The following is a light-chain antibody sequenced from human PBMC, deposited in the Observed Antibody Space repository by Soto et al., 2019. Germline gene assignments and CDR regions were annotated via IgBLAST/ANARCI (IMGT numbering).Light chain of an antibody. CDR2: GTS. J-gene: IGKJ2*01. CDR1: QSVSSSS. Sequence: EIVLTQSPGTLSLSPGERATLSCRASQSVSSSSFAWYQQKPGQAPRLLIYGTSSRATGIPDRFSGSGSGTDFTLTISRLEPEDFAAYYCQQYRSSPPYTFGQGTKLEIK. CDR3: QQYRSSPPYT. V-gene: IGKV3-20*01.